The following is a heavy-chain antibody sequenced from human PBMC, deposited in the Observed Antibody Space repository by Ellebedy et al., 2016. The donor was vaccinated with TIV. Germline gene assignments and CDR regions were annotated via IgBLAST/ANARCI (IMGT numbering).Heavy chain of an antibody. J-gene: IGHJ6*02. CDR1: GYAFTDHY. CDR2: INPDSGGT. D-gene: IGHD3-22*01. Sequence: ASVKVSCKAAGYAFTDHYMHWVRQAPGRRLEWMGWINPDSGGTIFAQKFQGRVTLTRDTSIGSVYMEVTNLRSDDTAVYYCARVKADYYDNSGRMDVWGQGTTVTVSS. CDR3: ARVKADYYDNSGRMDV. V-gene: IGHV1-2*02.